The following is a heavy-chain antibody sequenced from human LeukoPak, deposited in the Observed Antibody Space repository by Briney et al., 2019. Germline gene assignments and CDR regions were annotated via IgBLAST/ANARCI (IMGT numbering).Heavy chain of an antibody. J-gene: IGHJ4*02. V-gene: IGHV3-30*18. Sequence: GRSLRLSCAASGFTFSSYGMHWVRQAPGKGLEWVAVISYDGSNKYYADSVKGRFTISRDNSKNTLHLQMNSLRAEDTAVYYCAKSAEQWLVLYYFDYWGQGTLVTVSS. CDR1: GFTFSSYG. D-gene: IGHD6-19*01. CDR2: ISYDGSNK. CDR3: AKSAEQWLVLYYFDY.